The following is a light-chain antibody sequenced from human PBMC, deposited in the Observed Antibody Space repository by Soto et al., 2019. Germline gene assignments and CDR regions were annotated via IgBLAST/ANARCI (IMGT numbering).Light chain of an antibody. CDR1: QSVSSSY. V-gene: IGKV3-20*01. Sequence: EIVLTQSPGTLSLSPGERATLSCRASQSVSSSYLAWYQQKPGQAPTLLIYAASSRATGIPDRFSGSGSGTDFTLTISRLEPEDFAVYYCQQYGTSPQGFGPGTKVDIK. CDR2: AAS. CDR3: QQYGTSPQG. J-gene: IGKJ3*01.